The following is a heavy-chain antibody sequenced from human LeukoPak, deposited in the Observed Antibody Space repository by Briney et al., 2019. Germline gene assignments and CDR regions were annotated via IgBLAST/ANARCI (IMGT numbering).Heavy chain of an antibody. J-gene: IGHJ5*02. D-gene: IGHD4-11*01. CDR2: IYYSGST. CDR3: ASGTTVGSYNWFDP. Sequence: SETLSLTCTVSGGSINSYYWSWIRQPPGKGLEWVGYIYYSGSTNYNPSLKSRVTISVDTSKNQFSLKLSSVTAADTAVYYCASGTTVGSYNWFDPWGQGTLVTVSS. V-gene: IGHV4-59*01. CDR1: GGSINSYY.